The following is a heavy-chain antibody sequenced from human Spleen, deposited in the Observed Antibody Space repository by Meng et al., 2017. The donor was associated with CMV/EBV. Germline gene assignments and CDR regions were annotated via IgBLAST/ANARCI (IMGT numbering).Heavy chain of an antibody. Sequence: GESLKISCAASGFTLSGSAMHWVRQASGKGLEWVGRIRSKANSYATAYAASVKGRFTISRDDSKNTAYLQMNSLKTEDTAVYYCTRRGTTVFNYGMDVWGQGTTVTVSS. J-gene: IGHJ6*02. V-gene: IGHV3-73*01. D-gene: IGHD4-11*01. CDR3: TRRGTTVFNYGMDV. CDR1: GFTLSGSA. CDR2: IRSKANSYAT.